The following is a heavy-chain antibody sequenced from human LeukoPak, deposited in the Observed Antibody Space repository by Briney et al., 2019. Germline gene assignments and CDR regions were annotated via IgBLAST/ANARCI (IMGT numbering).Heavy chain of an antibody. D-gene: IGHD3-3*01. CDR1: AGSISSSSHH. CDR2: IYYSGST. V-gene: IGHV4-39*01. CDR3: ASHDRYYDFWSGYYAQDDAFDI. J-gene: IGHJ3*02. Sequence: SETLSLTCTVSAGSISSSSHHWGWIRQSPGKGLEWIGSIYYSGSTYYNPSLKSRVTISVDTSKNQFSLKLSSVTAADTAVYYCASHDRYYDFWSGYYAQDDAFDIWGQGTMVTVSS.